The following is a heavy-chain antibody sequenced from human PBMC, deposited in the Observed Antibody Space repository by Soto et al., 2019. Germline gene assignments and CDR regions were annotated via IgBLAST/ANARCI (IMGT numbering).Heavy chain of an antibody. CDR3: TSSFYYDTSGYD. D-gene: IGHD3-22*01. CDR2: IKQDGSEK. CDR1: GFSIANFW. J-gene: IGHJ4*02. V-gene: IGHV3-7*01. Sequence: EVQLVESGGGLAQPGGSLRLSCAASGFSIANFWMSWVRQAPGKGLEWVANIKQDGSEKYYVDSVKGRLTISRDNAKNSLYLQMNSLRAEDTATYYCTSSFYYDTSGYDWGQGTLVTVSP.